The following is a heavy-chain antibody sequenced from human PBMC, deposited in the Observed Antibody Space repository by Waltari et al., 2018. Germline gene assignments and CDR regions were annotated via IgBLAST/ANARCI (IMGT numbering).Heavy chain of an antibody. Sequence: EVHLVESGGGLVQPGGSLRLSCAASGFTFSSYWMYWVRQAPGKGLVWVSRISSDGSTTTYADSVKGRFTISRDNIKNTVYVQMNSLRVEDTAVYYCVRAWDYGFWSGPQFDYWGQGTLVIVSS. CDR1: GFTFSSYW. D-gene: IGHD3-3*01. CDR3: VRAWDYGFWSGPQFDY. CDR2: ISSDGSTT. J-gene: IGHJ4*02. V-gene: IGHV3-74*03.